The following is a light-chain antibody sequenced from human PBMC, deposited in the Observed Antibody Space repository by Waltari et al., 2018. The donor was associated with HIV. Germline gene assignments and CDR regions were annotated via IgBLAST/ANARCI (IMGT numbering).Light chain of an antibody. CDR1: SDIRSKS. CDR3: AAWIDGRGV. Sequence: QSMLTQPPSASATPGQRVTFSCSGTSDIRSKSINWYQQLPGMAPKLPIYSSYLRPSGVSDRFSGSKSGTSASLAIRGLQSDDEATYFCAAWIDGRGVFGGGTQLTVL. J-gene: IGLJ3*02. CDR2: SSY. V-gene: IGLV1-44*01.